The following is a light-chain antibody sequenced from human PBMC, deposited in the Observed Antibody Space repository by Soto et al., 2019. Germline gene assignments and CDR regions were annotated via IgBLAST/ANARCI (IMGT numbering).Light chain of an antibody. CDR1: QSVSSY. V-gene: IGKV3-15*01. J-gene: IGKJ1*01. Sequence: EIVLTQSPGTPSLSPGERATLSCRASQSVSSYLAWYQQKPGQAPRLLIYGASTRATGIPARFSGSGSGTEFTLTINSLQSEDFAVYYCQQYNNWPRTFGQGTKVDIK. CDR2: GAS. CDR3: QQYNNWPRT.